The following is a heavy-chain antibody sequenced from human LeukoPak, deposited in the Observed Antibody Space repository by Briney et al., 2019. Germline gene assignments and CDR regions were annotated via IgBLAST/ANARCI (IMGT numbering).Heavy chain of an antibody. D-gene: IGHD3-9*01. V-gene: IGHV3-74*01. CDR2: INSDGSST. CDR3: ARGTLLTGKDY. Sequence: GGSLRLSCAASGFTFSSYWMHWVRQAPGKGLVWVSRINSDGSSTSYADSVKGRFTISRDNAKNTLYLQMNSLRAEDTAVYYCARGTLLTGKDYWGQGTLVTASS. CDR1: GFTFSSYW. J-gene: IGHJ4*02.